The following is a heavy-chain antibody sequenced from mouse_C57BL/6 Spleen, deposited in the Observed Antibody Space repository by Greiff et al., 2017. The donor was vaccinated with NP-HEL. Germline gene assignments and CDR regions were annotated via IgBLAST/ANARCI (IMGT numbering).Heavy chain of an antibody. V-gene: IGHV1-54*01. D-gene: IGHD2-4*01. CDR2: INPGSGGT. CDR1: GYAFTNYL. J-gene: IGHJ4*01. Sequence: VQGVESGAELVRPGTSVKVSCKASGYAFTNYLIEWVKQRPGQGLEWIGVINPGSGGTNYNEKFKGKATLTADKSSSTAYMQLSSLTSEDSAVYFCASIYYDYDGAMDYWGQGTSVTVSS. CDR3: ASIYYDYDGAMDY.